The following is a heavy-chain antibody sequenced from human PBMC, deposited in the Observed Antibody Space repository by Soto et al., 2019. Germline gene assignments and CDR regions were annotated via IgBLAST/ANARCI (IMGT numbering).Heavy chain of an antibody. CDR3: ARVAYSSTWYEIDY. Sequence: PGGSLRLSCAASGFTFSSYGMHWVRQAPGKGLEWVAVISYDGSNKYYADSVKGRFTISRDNAKNSLSLQMNSLRAEDTAFYYCARVAYSSTWYEIDYWGQGTLVNVSS. V-gene: IGHV3-30*03. CDR2: ISYDGSNK. CDR1: GFTFSSYG. D-gene: IGHD6-13*01. J-gene: IGHJ4*02.